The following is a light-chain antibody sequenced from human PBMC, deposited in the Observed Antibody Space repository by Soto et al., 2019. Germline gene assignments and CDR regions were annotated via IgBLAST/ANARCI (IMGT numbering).Light chain of an antibody. J-gene: IGKJ1*01. CDR2: ETS. Sequence: EIVMTQSPATLSVSPGERATLSCRASQSVSAGYFAWYQQKPGQAPRLLIYETSSRTTGTPARFSGGGSGTDFTLTITRLEPEDFAVYYCQQYGNSPTFGPGTKVDIK. V-gene: IGKV3-20*01. CDR3: QQYGNSPT. CDR1: QSVSAGY.